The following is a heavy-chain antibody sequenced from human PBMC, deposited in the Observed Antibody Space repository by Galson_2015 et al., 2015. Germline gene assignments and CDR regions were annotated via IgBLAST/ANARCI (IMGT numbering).Heavy chain of an antibody. V-gene: IGHV3-43*02. CDR3: AKDRGSRGRLAPSNWFDP. J-gene: IGHJ5*02. CDR1: GFTFDDYA. Sequence: SLRLSCAASGFTFDDYAMHWVRQAPGKGLEWVSLISGDGGSTYYADSVKGRFTISRDNSKNSLYLQMNSLRTEDTALYYCAKDRGSRGRLAPSNWFDPWGQGTLVTVSS. CDR2: ISGDGGST. D-gene: IGHD3-10*01.